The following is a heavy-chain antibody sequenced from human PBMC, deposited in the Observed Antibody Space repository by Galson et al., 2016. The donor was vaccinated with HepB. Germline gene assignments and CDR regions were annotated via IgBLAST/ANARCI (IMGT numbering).Heavy chain of an antibody. V-gene: IGHV4-61*01. CDR2: MYYSGMT. CDR3: AAYVATVTSRRANYFDP. CDR1: GASVNTGHYY. J-gene: IGHJ5*02. Sequence: SETLSLTCNVSGASVNTGHYYWNWIRQSPGKGLEWIGYMYYSGMTKYSPSLKSRVTISVDASKNQFSLNLRSVTAADTAVYYCAAYVATVTSRRANYFDPGGQGILVTVAS. D-gene: IGHD4-17*01.